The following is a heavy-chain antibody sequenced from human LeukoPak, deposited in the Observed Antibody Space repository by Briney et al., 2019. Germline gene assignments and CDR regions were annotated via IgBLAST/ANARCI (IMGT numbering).Heavy chain of an antibody. D-gene: IGHD6-13*01. J-gene: IGHJ4*02. Sequence: SETLSLTCTVSGGSISSYYWSWIRQPPGKGLEWIGYIYYSGSTNYNPSLKRRVTISVDTSKNQFSLKLSSVTAADTAVYYCARHSFHSSRGFDYWGQGTLVTVSS. CDR3: ARHSFHSSRGFDY. CDR2: IYYSGST. CDR1: GGSISSYY. V-gene: IGHV4-59*08.